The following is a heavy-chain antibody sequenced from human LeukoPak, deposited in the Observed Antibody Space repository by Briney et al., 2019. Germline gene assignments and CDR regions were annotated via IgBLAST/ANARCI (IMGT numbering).Heavy chain of an antibody. CDR2: IVVGSGNT. Sequence: VASVKVSCKAPGFTFTSSAVQWVRQARGQRLEWIGWIVVGSGNTNYAQKFQERVTITRDMSTSTAYMELSSLRSEDTAVYYCAARGQCSGGSCYSIAFDIWGQGTMVTVSS. CDR1: GFTFTSSA. V-gene: IGHV1-58*01. J-gene: IGHJ3*02. D-gene: IGHD2-15*01. CDR3: AARGQCSGGSCYSIAFDI.